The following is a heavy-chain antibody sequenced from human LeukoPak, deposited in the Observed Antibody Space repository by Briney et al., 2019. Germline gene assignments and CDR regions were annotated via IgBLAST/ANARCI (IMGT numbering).Heavy chain of an antibody. Sequence: SETLSLTCAVYGGSFSCYYWSWIRQPPGKGLERIGEINHSGSSNYNPSLKSRVTISVEASKNQFSLKLRSVTAADTAVYYCAREGDYCTKTGCSLEGFDPWGQGTLVTASS. D-gene: IGHD2-8*01. J-gene: IGHJ5*02. CDR1: GGSFSCYY. V-gene: IGHV4-34*01. CDR2: INHSGSS. CDR3: AREGDYCTKTGCSLEGFDP.